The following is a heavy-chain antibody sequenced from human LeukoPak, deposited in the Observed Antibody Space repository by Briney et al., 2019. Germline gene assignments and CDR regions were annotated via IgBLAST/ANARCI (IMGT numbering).Heavy chain of an antibody. CDR3: ARGERVRGVIPAYGMDV. Sequence: GGSLRLSCAASGFTFSSYDMHWVRQATGKGLEWVSAIGTAGDTYYPGSVKGRFTISRENAKNSLYLQMNSLRAGDTAVYYCARGERVRGVIPAYGMDVWGQGTTVTVS. V-gene: IGHV3-13*01. J-gene: IGHJ6*02. D-gene: IGHD3-10*01. CDR1: GFTFSSYD. CDR2: IGTAGDT.